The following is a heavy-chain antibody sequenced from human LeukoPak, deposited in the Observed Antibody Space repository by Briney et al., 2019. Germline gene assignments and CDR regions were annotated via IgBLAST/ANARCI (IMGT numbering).Heavy chain of an antibody. CDR1: GFTFSSYW. CDR3: ARVGLGHVYYYGMDV. J-gene: IGHJ6*02. V-gene: IGHV3-74*01. D-gene: IGHD3-16*01. CDR2: IHRDGSST. Sequence: GGSLRLSCAASGFTFSSYWMHWVRQAPGKGLVWVSRIHRDGSSTSYADSVKGRFTISRDNAKNTVYLQMNSLRAEDTAVYYCARVGLGHVYYYGMDVWGQGTTVTVSS.